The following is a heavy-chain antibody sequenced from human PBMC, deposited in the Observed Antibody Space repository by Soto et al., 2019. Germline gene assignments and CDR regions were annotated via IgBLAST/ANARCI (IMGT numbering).Heavy chain of an antibody. D-gene: IGHD3-16*01. CDR2: TYHNGNT. J-gene: IGHJ6*02. Sequence: SETLSLTCAVSGDSISSSNWWTWVRQSPGKGLEWFGETYHNGNTNYNPSMKSRVTISVDKSKNQFSVHLASVTAADTAVYYCARYRVWDYYYGLDVWGQGTTVTVSS. CDR1: GDSISSSNW. CDR3: ARYRVWDYYYGLDV. V-gene: IGHV4-4*02.